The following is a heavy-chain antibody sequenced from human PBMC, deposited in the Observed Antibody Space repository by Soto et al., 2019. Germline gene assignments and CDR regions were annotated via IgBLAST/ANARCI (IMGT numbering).Heavy chain of an antibody. CDR2: ISGSGGSA. D-gene: IGHD2-2*01. V-gene: IGHV3-23*01. CDR1: GFYLGNRG. Sequence: GSMRLCCAAAGFYLGNRGMSWVRKARGKGLEWVSSISGSGGSAYYADSVKGRFTISRDNSKNTLYLQMRSLRAEDTAVYYCASSLSPAGYYYYGMNVWGQGTTVTVSS. CDR3: ASSLSPAGYYYYGMNV. J-gene: IGHJ6*02.